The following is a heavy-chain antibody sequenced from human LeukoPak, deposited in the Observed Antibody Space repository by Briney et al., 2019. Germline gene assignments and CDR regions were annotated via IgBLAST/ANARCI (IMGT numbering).Heavy chain of an antibody. D-gene: IGHD6-19*01. CDR2: IYYSGST. J-gene: IGHJ4*02. Sequence: PSETLSLTCTVSGGSISSYYWSWIRQPPGKGLEWIGYIYYSGSTNYNSSLKSRVTISVDTSKNQFSLKLSSVTAADTAVYYCARDPHRSSGWYRYFDYWGQGTLVTVSS. V-gene: IGHV4-59*01. CDR3: ARDPHRSSGWYRYFDY. CDR1: GGSISSYY.